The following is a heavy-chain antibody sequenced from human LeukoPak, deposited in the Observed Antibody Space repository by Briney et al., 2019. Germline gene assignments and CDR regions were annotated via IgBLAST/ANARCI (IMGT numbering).Heavy chain of an antibody. CDR3: ARGTMADY. Sequence: NSSETLSLTRAVYGVSFSGYYWSWVRQPPGKGLEWVGEINHSGSTNYNPSLKSRVTISVDTSKNQFSLKLSSVTAADTAVYYCARGTMADYWGQGTLVTVSS. J-gene: IGHJ4*02. CDR1: GVSFSGYY. CDR2: INHSGST. D-gene: IGHD3-10*01. V-gene: IGHV4-34*01.